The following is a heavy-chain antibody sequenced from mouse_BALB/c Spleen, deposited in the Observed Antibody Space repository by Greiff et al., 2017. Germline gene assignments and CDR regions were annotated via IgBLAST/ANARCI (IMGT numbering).Heavy chain of an antibody. V-gene: IGHV14-3*02. Sequence: EVMLVESGAELVKPGASVKLSCTASGFNIKDTYMHWVKQRPEQGLEWIGRIDPANGNTKYDPKFQGKATITADTSSNTAYLQLSSLTSEDTAVYYCASPYYGSSPLYAMDYWGQGTSVTVSS. J-gene: IGHJ4*01. D-gene: IGHD1-1*01. CDR1: GFNIKDTY. CDR2: IDPANGNT. CDR3: ASPYYGSSPLYAMDY.